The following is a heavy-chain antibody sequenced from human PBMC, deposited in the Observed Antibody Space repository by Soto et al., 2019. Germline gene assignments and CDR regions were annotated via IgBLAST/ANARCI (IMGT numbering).Heavy chain of an antibody. V-gene: IGHV4-61*01. D-gene: IGHD1-26*01. CDR1: GDSVGNGPYY. CDR3: ARVGSSCHSGGCYYYYGLGV. CDR2: IYYSGST. Sequence: QVRLQESGPGLVKPSETLSLSCLVSGDSVGNGPYYWSWIRQSPGEGLEWIAYIYYSGSTNVNPSLGSRVNISIDMSKNQFFLELRSVTAADAAVYFCARVGSSCHSGGCYYYYGLGVWGHGTTVAISS. J-gene: IGHJ6*02.